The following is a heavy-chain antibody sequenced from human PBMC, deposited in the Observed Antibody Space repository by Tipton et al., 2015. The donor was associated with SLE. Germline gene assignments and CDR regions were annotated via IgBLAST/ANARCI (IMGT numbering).Heavy chain of an antibody. Sequence: TLSRTCTVSGGSISESTYSWDWIRQAPGKGLEWIGSMYFSGNTYYNPFLRSRVTISADTSKNQFSLKLTSVTAADTAVYYCARAPAPAPPTHYYYYFMDVWGHGTTVTVSS. J-gene: IGHJ6*03. V-gene: IGHV4-39*07. CDR2: MYFSGNT. D-gene: IGHD2-2*01. CDR3: ARAPAPAPPTHYYYYFMDV. CDR1: GGSISESTYS.